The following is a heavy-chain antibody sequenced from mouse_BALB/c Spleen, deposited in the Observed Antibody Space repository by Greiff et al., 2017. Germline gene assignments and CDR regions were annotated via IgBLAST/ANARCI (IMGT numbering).Heavy chain of an antibody. J-gene: IGHJ3*01. D-gene: IGHD2-3*01. CDR1: GFSLTSYG. Sequence: VKLQESGPGLVAPSQSLSITCTVSGFSLTSYGVHWVRQPPGKGLEWLGVIWAGGSTNYNSALMSRLSISKDNSKSQVFLKMNSLQTDDTAMYYCASMKGFAYWGQGTLVTVSA. CDR3: ASMKGFAY. CDR2: IWAGGST. V-gene: IGHV2-9*02.